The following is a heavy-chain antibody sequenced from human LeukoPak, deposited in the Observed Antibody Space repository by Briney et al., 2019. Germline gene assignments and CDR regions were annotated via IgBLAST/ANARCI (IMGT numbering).Heavy chain of an antibody. CDR1: EFTFSNYV. CDR3: ARNENSGWGYFDY. V-gene: IGHV3-23*01. CDR2: IRQSGDIT. D-gene: IGHD5-12*01. J-gene: IGHJ4*02. Sequence: GGSLRLSCAASEFTFSNYVMNWVRQAPGKGLEWVSSIRQSGDITYYADSVKGRFTISRDNSKDTLYLQMNSLRAEDTAVYYCARNENSGWGYFDYWGQGTLVTVSS.